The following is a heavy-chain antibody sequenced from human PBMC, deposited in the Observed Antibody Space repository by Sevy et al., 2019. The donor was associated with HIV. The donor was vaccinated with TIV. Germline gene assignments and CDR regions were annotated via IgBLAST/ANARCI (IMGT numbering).Heavy chain of an antibody. CDR3: ARDLFASTLTMDV. Sequence: GGFLRLSCAASGFTFTNYVMNWVRQAPGKGLEWVSYISPSGSPIYYADSVKGRFTISRDNAKNSLYLQMNSLRADDTGLYYCARDLFASTLTMDVWGQGTTVTVSS. V-gene: IGHV3-48*03. CDR1: GFTFTNYV. J-gene: IGHJ6*02. D-gene: IGHD2-15*01. CDR2: ISPSGSPI.